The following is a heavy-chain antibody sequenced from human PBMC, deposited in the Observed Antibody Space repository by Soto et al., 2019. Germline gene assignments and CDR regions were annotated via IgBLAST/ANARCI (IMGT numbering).Heavy chain of an antibody. CDR1: GFTVSSHY. Sequence: HPGGSLRLSCAASGFTVSSHYMSWVRQAPGKGLEWVSVIYAGGSTYYADSVKGRFTISRDNSKNTLYLQMNSLRVEDSAVYYCARTFSGDYHLDCWGQGTLVTVSS. CDR3: ARTFSGDYHLDC. CDR2: IYAGGST. J-gene: IGHJ4*02. V-gene: IGHV3-53*01. D-gene: IGHD1-26*01.